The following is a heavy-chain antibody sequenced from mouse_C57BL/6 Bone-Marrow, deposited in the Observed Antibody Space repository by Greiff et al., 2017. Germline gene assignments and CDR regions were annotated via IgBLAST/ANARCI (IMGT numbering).Heavy chain of an antibody. CDR1: GYTFTSYW. Sequence: VQLQQPGAELVKPGASVKLSCKASGYTFTSYWMHWVKQRPGQGLEWIGMIHPNSGSTNYNEKFKSKATLTVDKSSSTAYMQLSSLTSEDSAVYYCAMGYYDSSERRCADWGQGTLVTVSA. D-gene: IGHD1-1*01. CDR2: IHPNSGST. V-gene: IGHV1-64*01. CDR3: AMGYYDSSERRCAD. J-gene: IGHJ3*01.